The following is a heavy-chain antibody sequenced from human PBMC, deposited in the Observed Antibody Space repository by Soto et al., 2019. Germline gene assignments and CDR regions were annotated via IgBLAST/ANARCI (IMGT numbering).Heavy chain of an antibody. CDR1: GFTFTSYS. D-gene: IGHD1-26*01. V-gene: IGHV3-48*02. J-gene: IGHJ4*02. CDR3: ARDRRNRGATPTAFVDY. Sequence: EVQLVESGGGLVQPGGSLRLSCAASGFTFTSYSMNWVRQAPGKGLEWVSYIHSSSITMYYADSVKGRFTVSRDNAKNSVHLQMNSLRDEDTAVYYCARDRRNRGATPTAFVDYWGQGTLVTVSS. CDR2: IHSSSITM.